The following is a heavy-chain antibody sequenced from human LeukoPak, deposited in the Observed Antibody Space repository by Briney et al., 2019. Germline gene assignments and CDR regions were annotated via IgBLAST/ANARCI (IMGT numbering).Heavy chain of an antibody. J-gene: IGHJ5*02. CDR2: IYHSGST. CDR3: AREAAPLKYSSGYHL. V-gene: IGHV4-30-2*05. D-gene: IGHD3-22*01. CDR1: GGSISSGGYS. Sequence: PSETLSLTCAVSGGSISSGGYSWSWIRQPPGKGLEWIGYIYHSGSTYYNPSLKSRVTISVDTSKNQFSLELSSVTAADTAVYYCAREAAPLKYSSGYHLWGQGTLVTVSS.